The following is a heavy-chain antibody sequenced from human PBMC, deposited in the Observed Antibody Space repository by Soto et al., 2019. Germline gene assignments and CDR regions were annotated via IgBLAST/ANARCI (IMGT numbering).Heavy chain of an antibody. CDR1: GFIFSNYV. Sequence: PGGSLRLSCAASGFIFSNYVMSWVRQAPGKGLEWVSSISDSGGTSYYADSVKGRFTISRDNSKNTLYLQMNSLRAEDMALYYCARRGYGSRWPNVYMDVWGKGTTVTVSS. J-gene: IGHJ6*03. D-gene: IGHD6-13*01. CDR3: ARRGYGSRWPNVYMDV. CDR2: ISDSGGTS. V-gene: IGHV3-23*01.